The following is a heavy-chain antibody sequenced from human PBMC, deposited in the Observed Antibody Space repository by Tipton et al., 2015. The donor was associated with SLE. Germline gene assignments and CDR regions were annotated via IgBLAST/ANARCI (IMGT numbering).Heavy chain of an antibody. V-gene: IGHV3-53*05. CDR3: GRDDYYYAVDV. CDR1: GFSVSDEY. J-gene: IGHJ6*02. Sequence: SLRLSCAASGFSVSDEYMSWVRQAPGKGLEWVAITFSAGRTYYAESLKGRFTVSRDNSKNMVFLQMNSLRAEDTAVYYCGRDDYYYAVDVWGQGTTVTVSS. CDR2: TFSAGRT.